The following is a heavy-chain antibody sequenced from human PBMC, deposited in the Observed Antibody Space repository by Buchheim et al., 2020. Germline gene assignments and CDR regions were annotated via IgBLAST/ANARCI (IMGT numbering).Heavy chain of an antibody. Sequence: QVQLVESGGGVVQPGRSLRLSCAASGFTFSSYGMHWVRQAPGKGLEWVAVISYDGSNKYYADSVKGRFTISRDNSKNTLYLQMNSLRAEDTAVYYCAKPSGYSYSDLDYWGQGTL. CDR1: GFTFSSYG. CDR2: ISYDGSNK. J-gene: IGHJ4*02. CDR3: AKPSGYSYSDLDY. V-gene: IGHV3-30*18. D-gene: IGHD5-18*01.